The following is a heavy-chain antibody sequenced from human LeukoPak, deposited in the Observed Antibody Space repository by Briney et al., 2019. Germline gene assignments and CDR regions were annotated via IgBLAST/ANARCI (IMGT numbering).Heavy chain of an antibody. CDR1: GGSISSGSYY. D-gene: IGHD3-10*01. Sequence: PSETLSLTCTVSGGSISSGSYYWSWIRQPAGKGLEWIGRIYTSGSTNYNPSLKSRVTISVDTSKNQFSLKLSSVTAADTAVYYCARGKVTMVRGVIITPQDFDYWGQGTLVTVSS. J-gene: IGHJ4*02. CDR3: ARGKVTMVRGVIITPQDFDY. V-gene: IGHV4-61*02. CDR2: IYTSGST.